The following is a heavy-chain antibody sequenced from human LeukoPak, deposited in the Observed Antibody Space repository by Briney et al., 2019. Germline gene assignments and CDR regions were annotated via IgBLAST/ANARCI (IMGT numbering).Heavy chain of an antibody. D-gene: IGHD2-15*01. CDR3: TRGSGEIHY. J-gene: IGHJ4*02. CDR2: IYGGDSDT. Sequence: GESLKISRKGSGYTFTSYRIGWVRQMPGKGLEWMGIIYGGDSDTRYSPSFQGQVTISADKSINTAYLQWSSLKVSDTAMYYCTRGSGEIHYWGQGTLVTVSS. CDR1: GYTFTSYR. V-gene: IGHV5-51*01.